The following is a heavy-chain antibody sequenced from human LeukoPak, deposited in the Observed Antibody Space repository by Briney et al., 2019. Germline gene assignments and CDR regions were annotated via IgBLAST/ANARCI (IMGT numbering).Heavy chain of an antibody. V-gene: IGHV3-23*01. Sequence: TWGSLRLSCAASGFTFTNYAMRWVRQAPGKGLEWVSSISTNGGITYYADSVQGRFTISRDNSKNTLYLQMNSLRAEDTAVYYCARVTSGKYFEYWGQGTLATVSS. CDR3: ARVTSGKYFEY. J-gene: IGHJ4*02. CDR1: GFTFTNYA. CDR2: ISTNGGIT.